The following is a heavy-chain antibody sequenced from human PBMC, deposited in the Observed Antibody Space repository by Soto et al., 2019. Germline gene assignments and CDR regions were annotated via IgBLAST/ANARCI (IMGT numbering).Heavy chain of an antibody. CDR3: AKGSRRWFGGLSPPGDAFDI. J-gene: IGHJ3*02. CDR1: GFTFSSYA. V-gene: IGHV3-23*01. CDR2: ISGSGGST. Sequence: GGSLRLSCAASGFTFSSYAMSWVRQAPGKGLEWVSAISGSGGSTYYADSVKGRFTISRDNSKNTLYLQMNSLRAEDTAVYYCAKGSRRWFGGLSPPGDAFDIWGQGTMVTVSS. D-gene: IGHD3-10*01.